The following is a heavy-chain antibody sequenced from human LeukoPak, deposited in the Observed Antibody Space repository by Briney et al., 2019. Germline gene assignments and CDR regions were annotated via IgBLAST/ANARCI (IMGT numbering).Heavy chain of an antibody. CDR3: ARSGRFLEWF. Sequence: SETLSLTCTVSGGSISSSSYYWGWIRQPPGKGLEWIGSIYYSGSTYYNPSLKSRVTISVDTSKNQFSLKLSSVTAADTAVYYCARSGRFLEWFWGQGTLVTVSS. CDR1: GGSISSSSYY. CDR2: IYYSGST. D-gene: IGHD3-3*01. V-gene: IGHV4-39*01. J-gene: IGHJ4*02.